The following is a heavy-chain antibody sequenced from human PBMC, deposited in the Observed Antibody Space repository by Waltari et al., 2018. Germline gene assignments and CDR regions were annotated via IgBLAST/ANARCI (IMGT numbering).Heavy chain of an antibody. D-gene: IGHD2-15*01. CDR1: GGSFSGYY. CDR2: INHSGST. J-gene: IGHJ4*02. V-gene: IGHV4-34*01. CDR3: ARAPQRIPSRPFDY. Sequence: QVQLQQWGAGLLKPSETLSLTCAVYGGSFSGYYWSWIRQPPGKGLEWIGEINHSGSTNYNPSLKSRVTISVDTSKNQFSLKLSSVTAADTAVYYCARAPQRIPSRPFDYWGQGTLVTVSS.